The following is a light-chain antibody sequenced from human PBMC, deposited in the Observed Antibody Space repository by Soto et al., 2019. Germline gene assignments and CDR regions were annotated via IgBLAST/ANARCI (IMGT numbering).Light chain of an antibody. Sequence: QSVLTQPASVSGSPGQSITISCTGTSSDVGSYNLVSWYQQHPGKAPKLMIYEGSKRPSGVSNRFSGSKSGNPASLTISVLQSEDEADYYCCSYKVFGGGTKLTVL. CDR2: EGS. V-gene: IGLV2-23*01. CDR3: CSYKV. CDR1: SSDVGSYNL. J-gene: IGLJ2*01.